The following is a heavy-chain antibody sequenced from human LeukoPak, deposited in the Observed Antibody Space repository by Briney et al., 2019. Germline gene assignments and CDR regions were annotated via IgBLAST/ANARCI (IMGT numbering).Heavy chain of an antibody. CDR1: GGSISSSSYY. J-gene: IGHJ6*02. CDR3: ARETQKLRYFDWLSPHGIYYYYGMDV. D-gene: IGHD3-9*01. Sequence: PSETLSLTCTVSGGSISSSSYYWGWIRQPPGKGLEWIGSIYYSGSTYYNTSLKSRVTMSVNTSKNQFSLKLSSVTAADTAVYYCARETQKLRYFDWLSPHGIYYYYGMDVWGQGTTVTVSS. CDR2: IYYSGST. V-gene: IGHV4-39*07.